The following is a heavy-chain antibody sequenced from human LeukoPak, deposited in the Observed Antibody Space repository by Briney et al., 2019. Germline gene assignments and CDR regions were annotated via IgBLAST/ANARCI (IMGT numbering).Heavy chain of an antibody. V-gene: IGHV3-23*01. J-gene: IGHJ6*02. CDR3: AKDNTLTGYYTYYYYYGMDV. D-gene: IGHD3-9*01. CDR1: GFTFSNYA. CDR2: ISSRGGST. Sequence: PGGSLRLSCAASGFTFSNYAMSWVRQAPGKGLEWVSAISSRGGSTYYADSVKGRFTISRDNSKNTLYLQMNSLRAEDTAVYYCAKDNTLTGYYTYYYYYGMDVWGQGTTVTVSS.